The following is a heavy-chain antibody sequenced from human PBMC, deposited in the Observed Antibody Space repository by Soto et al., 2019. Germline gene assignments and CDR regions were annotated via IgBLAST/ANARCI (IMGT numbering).Heavy chain of an antibody. D-gene: IGHD1-1*01. CDR3: ARRRYGDY. CDR1: GYTFTSYG. V-gene: IGHV1-18*01. J-gene: IGHJ4*02. CDR2: ISAHNGNT. Sequence: QVHLVQSGAEVKKPGASVKVSCKASGYTFTSYGITWVRQAPGQGLEWMGWISAHNGNTDYAQKLQGRVIVTRDTSTSTAYMVLRRRRSDDTAVYYCARRRYGDYWGQGALVTVSS.